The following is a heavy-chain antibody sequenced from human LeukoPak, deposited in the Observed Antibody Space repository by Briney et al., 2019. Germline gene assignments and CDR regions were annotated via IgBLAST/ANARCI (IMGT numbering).Heavy chain of an antibody. Sequence: GASVKVSCKASGYTFTSYDINWVRQATGQGLEWMGWMNPNSGNTGYAQKFQGRITMTRNTSISTAYMELSSLTSEDTAVYYCARIAADGNRRLNYWGQGTLVTVSS. CDR2: MNPNSGNT. D-gene: IGHD6-13*01. CDR3: ARIAADGNRRLNY. J-gene: IGHJ4*02. CDR1: GYTFTSYD. V-gene: IGHV1-8*01.